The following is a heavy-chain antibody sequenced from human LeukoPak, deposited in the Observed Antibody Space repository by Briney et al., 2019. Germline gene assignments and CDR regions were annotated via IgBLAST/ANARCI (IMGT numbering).Heavy chain of an antibody. CDR1: GGSFSGYY. CDR2: INHSGST. J-gene: IGHJ4*02. V-gene: IGHV4-34*01. Sequence: SETLSLTCAVYGGSFSGYYWSWIRQPPGKGLEWTGEINHSGSTNYNPSLKSRVTISVDTSKNQFSLKLSSVTAADTAVYYCARVRYYDSSGFDYWGQGTLVTVSS. CDR3: ARVRYYDSSGFDY. D-gene: IGHD3-22*01.